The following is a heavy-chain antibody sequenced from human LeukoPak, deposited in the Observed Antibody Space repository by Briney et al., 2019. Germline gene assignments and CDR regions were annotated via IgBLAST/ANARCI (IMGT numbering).Heavy chain of an antibody. CDR1: GGSISSGDYY. V-gene: IGHV4-30-4*08. CDR3: ARVPSYYNAFDI. Sequence: PSETLSLTCTVSGGSISSGDYYWSWLRQPPGKGLEWIGYIYYSGSTYYNPSLKSRVTISVDTSKNQFSLKLSSVTAADTAVYYCARVPSYYNAFDIWGQGTMVTVSS. D-gene: IGHD2/OR15-2a*01. CDR2: IYYSGST. J-gene: IGHJ3*02.